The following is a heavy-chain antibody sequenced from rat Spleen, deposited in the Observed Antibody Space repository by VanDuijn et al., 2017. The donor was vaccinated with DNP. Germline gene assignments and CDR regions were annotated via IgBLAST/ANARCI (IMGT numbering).Heavy chain of an antibody. Sequence: EVQLVESGGGLVQPGESLKLSCVASGFTFSNFYMAWVRQAPKKGLEWVATIPSSTDRTYYLDSVRGRFTISRDNAKSSLYLQMNSLKSEDTATYFCARHDNSDFDYWGQGVIVTVSS. CDR1: GFTFSNFY. D-gene: IGHD1-10*01. J-gene: IGHJ2*01. CDR3: ARHDNSDFDY. CDR2: IPSSTDRT. V-gene: IGHV5-25*01.